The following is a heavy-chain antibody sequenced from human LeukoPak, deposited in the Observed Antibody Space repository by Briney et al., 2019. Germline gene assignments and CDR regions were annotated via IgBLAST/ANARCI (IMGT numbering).Heavy chain of an antibody. D-gene: IGHD6-13*01. Sequence: SETLSLTCTVSGAFISGYYWSWIRQPPGKGLEWIGYITHTGTTDYNPSLKNRVTISVDTSKNHLSLKMISVTASDTAIYYCARHGDPYSSSWYSSYYFDYWGQGTLVTVSS. CDR1: GAFISGYY. J-gene: IGHJ4*02. V-gene: IGHV4-59*08. CDR3: ARHGDPYSSSWYSSYYFDY. CDR2: ITHTGTT.